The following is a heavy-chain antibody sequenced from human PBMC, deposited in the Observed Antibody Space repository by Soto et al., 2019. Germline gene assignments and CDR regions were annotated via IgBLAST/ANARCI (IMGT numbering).Heavy chain of an antibody. CDR1: GFTFSSYT. CDR2: ISGSGGSP. D-gene: IGHD2-21*01. Sequence: EVQVLESGGGLVQPGGSLRLSCVASGFTFSSYTMAWVRQAPGKGLEWVSAISGSGGSPYYADSVQGRFTISRDNYKNTVSLQMTSLRAEDSATYQGTKARCTGDDCYVPDDGGQGTLVIVSS. V-gene: IGHV3-23*01. CDR3: TKARCTGDDCYVPDD. J-gene: IGHJ4*02.